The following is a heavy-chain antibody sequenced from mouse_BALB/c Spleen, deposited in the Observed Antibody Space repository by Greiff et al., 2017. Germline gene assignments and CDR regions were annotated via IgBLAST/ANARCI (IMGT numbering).Heavy chain of an antibody. CDR2: IYPGNVNT. Sequence: QVQLQQSGPELVKPGASVRISCKASGYTFTSYYIHWVKQRPGQGLEWIGWIYPGNVNTKYNEKFKGKATLTADKSSSTAYMQLSSLTSEDSAVYFCARWGYAMDDWGQGTSVTVAS. CDR1: GYTFTSYY. J-gene: IGHJ4*01. CDR3: ARWGYAMDD. V-gene: IGHV1S56*01.